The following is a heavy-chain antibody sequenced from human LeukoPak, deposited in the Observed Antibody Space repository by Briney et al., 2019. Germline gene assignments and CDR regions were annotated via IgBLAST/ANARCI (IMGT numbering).Heavy chain of an antibody. CDR1: GFTFSSYS. J-gene: IGHJ4*02. Sequence: PGGSLRLSCAASGFTFSSYSMNWVRQAPGKGLEWVSSISSSSSYIYYADSVKGRFTISRDNAKNSLYLQMNSLRAEDTAVYYCAREGYCGGDCYGGVDYWGRGTLVTVSS. CDR2: ISSSSSYI. CDR3: AREGYCGGDCYGGVDY. V-gene: IGHV3-21*01. D-gene: IGHD2-21*01.